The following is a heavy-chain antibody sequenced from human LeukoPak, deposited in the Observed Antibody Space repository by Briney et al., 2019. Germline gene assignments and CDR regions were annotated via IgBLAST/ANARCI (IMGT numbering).Heavy chain of an antibody. V-gene: IGHV1-18*01. Sequence: ASVKVSCKPYGYTFNTYDITWVRQAPGQGLEGVGGISPYNGNTNYAQKFQGRVTMTTDTSTSTAYMELRSLRSDDTAVYYCARGPHERSGYPDDWGQGTLVTVSS. CDR1: GYTFNTYD. D-gene: IGHD3-22*01. J-gene: IGHJ4*02. CDR3: ARGPHERSGYPDD. CDR2: ISPYNGNT.